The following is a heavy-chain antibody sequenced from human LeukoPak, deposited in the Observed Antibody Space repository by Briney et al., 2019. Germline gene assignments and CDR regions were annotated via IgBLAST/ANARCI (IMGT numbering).Heavy chain of an antibody. CDR2: ISCSGGST. D-gene: IGHD4-17*01. CDR3: AKGPQLLLYGVRDY. CDR1: GFTFSSYA. V-gene: IGHV3-23*01. J-gene: IGHJ4*02. Sequence: GGSLRLSCAASGFTFSSYAMSWVRQAPGKGLEWVSAISCSGGSTYYADSVKGRFTISRDNSKNTLYLQMNSLRAEDTAVYYCAKGPQLLLYGVRDYWGQGTLVTVSS.